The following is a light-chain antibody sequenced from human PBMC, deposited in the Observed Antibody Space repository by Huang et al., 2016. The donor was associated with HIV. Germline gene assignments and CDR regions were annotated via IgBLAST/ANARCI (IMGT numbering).Light chain of an antibody. V-gene: IGKV3-11*01. CDR3: QQRSSGPPFT. CDR2: DAS. CDR1: QTISTY. Sequence: EIVLTQSPVTMSLSPGDRATLTCRASQTISTYVAWYQHRPGQAPRLLIYDASKMASGIPARYSGSSYGTDFTLSISSLEHEDCAVDDCQQRSSGPPFTFGEGTKVEIK. J-gene: IGKJ1*01.